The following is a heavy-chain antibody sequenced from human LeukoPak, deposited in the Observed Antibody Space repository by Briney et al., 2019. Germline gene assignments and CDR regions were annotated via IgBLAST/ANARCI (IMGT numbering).Heavy chain of an antibody. Sequence: SETLSLTRTVSGGSISRYFWSWIPPPPGKGLEWIGYIYYSGSTNYNPSRQSRVTISVDTCKNQFSLKLSSVTAADTAVYYCARGGAPHIFYFDFWGQGTLVTVSS. CDR1: GGSISRYF. J-gene: IGHJ4*02. V-gene: IGHV4-59*01. D-gene: IGHD6-25*01. CDR2: IYYSGST. CDR3: ARGGAPHIFYFDF.